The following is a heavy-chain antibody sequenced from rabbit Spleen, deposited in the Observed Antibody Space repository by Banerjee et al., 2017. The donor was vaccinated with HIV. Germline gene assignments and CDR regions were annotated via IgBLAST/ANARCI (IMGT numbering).Heavy chain of an antibody. D-gene: IGHD1-1*01. V-gene: IGHV1S45*01. Sequence: QEQLEESGGDRVKPGGSLALTCKASGFSLSNNYVMRWVRQAPGKGLEWIASIYPGNGVTYYANWAKGRFTISKTSSTTVDLQMPGLTGADTATYFCARDLTDVIGWNFGWWGPGTLVTVS. J-gene: IGHJ4*01. CDR2: IYPGNGVT. CDR1: GFSLSNNYV. CDR3: ARDLTDVIGWNFGW.